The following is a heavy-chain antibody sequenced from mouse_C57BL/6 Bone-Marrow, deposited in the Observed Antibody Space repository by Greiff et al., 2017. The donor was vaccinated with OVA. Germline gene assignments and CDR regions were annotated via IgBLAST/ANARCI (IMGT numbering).Heavy chain of an antibody. D-gene: IGHD2-4*01. CDR2: IRNKANGYTT. V-gene: IGHV7-3*01. Sequence: EVQVVESGGGLVQPGGSLSLSCAASGFTFTDYYMSWVRQPPGKALEWLGFIRNKANGYTTEYSASVKGRFTISRDNSQSILYLQMNALRAEDSATYYCARGDYDYDETFAYWGQGTLVTVSA. CDR1: GFTFTDYY. J-gene: IGHJ3*01. CDR3: ARGDYDYDETFAY.